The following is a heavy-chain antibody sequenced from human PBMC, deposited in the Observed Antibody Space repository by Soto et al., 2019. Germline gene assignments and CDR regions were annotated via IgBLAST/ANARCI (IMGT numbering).Heavy chain of an antibody. J-gene: IGHJ4*02. Sequence: VQLVESGGGLVQPGRSLRLSCAASGFTFDDYAMHWVRQAPGKGLEWVSGISWNSGSIGYADSVKGRFTISRDNAKNSLYLQMNSLRAEDTALYYCAKGLYGDYNGPGSDYWGQGTLVTVSS. D-gene: IGHD4-17*01. CDR2: ISWNSGSI. CDR1: GFTFDDYA. V-gene: IGHV3-9*01. CDR3: AKGLYGDYNGPGSDY.